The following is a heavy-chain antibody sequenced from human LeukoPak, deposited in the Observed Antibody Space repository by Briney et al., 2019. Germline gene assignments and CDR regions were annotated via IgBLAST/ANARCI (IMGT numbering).Heavy chain of an antibody. CDR1: GFTFSSYS. V-gene: IGHV3-21*01. Sequence: GGSLRLSCAASGFTFSSYSMNWVRQAPGKGLEWVSSISSSSSYIYYADPVKGRFTISRDNAKNSLYLQMNSLRAEDTAVYYCARDSSPDTAMVTDAFDIWGQGTMVTVSS. D-gene: IGHD5-18*01. J-gene: IGHJ3*02. CDR2: ISSSSSYI. CDR3: ARDSSPDTAMVTDAFDI.